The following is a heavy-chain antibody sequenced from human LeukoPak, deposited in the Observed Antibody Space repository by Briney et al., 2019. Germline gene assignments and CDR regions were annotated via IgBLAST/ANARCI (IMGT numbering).Heavy chain of an antibody. CDR3: ARDGSLAGYAFDI. CDR2: IQFDGNGE. CDR1: GFTFSSYG. J-gene: IGHJ3*02. Sequence: GGSLRLSCAASGFTFSSYGMHWVRQAPGTGLEWVAFIQFDGNGEYYADSVKGRFTISRDNSKNTLYLQMNSLRAEDTAVYYCARDGSLAGYAFDIWGQGTMVTVSS. D-gene: IGHD6-13*01. V-gene: IGHV3-30*02.